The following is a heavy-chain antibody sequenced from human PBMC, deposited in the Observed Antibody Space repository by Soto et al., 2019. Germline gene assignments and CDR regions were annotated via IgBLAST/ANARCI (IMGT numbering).Heavy chain of an antibody. V-gene: IGHV3-11*01. J-gene: IGHJ6*03. CDR1: GFTFSDYY. Sequence: QVQLVESGGGLVKPGGSLRLSCAASGFTFSDYYMSWIRQAPGKGLEWVSYISSSGSTIYYADSVKGRFTISRDNPKNSLYLQRNSLRAEDTAVYYCARDSTHCSGGSCNNYYSYMAVGGKGTTVTVPS. CDR2: ISSSGSTI. CDR3: ARDSTHCSGGSCNNYYSYMAV. D-gene: IGHD2-15*01.